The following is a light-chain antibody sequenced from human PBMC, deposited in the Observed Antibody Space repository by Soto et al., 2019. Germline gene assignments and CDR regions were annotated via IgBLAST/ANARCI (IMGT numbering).Light chain of an antibody. J-gene: IGKJ1*01. CDR1: RSVSSSY. Sequence: EVVLTQSPGTLSLSPGERATLSCRASRSVSSSYLAWYQQKPGQAPRLLLYAASSRATGIPDRFSGSGSGTDFTLTISRLEPEDFAVYYCQQYDCSPWTFGQGTKVEIK. V-gene: IGKV3-20*01. CDR2: AAS. CDR3: QQYDCSPWT.